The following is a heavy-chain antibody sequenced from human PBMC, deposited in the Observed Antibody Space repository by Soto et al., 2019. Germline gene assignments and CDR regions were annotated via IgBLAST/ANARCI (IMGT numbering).Heavy chain of an antibody. CDR2: IIPMFGTA. Sequence: SVKVSCKTSGGTFSSYAISWVRQAPGQGLEWMGGIIPMFGTANYAQKFQGRVTITADESTSTAYMELSSLRSEDTAVYYCARAYYYATDAFDIWGQGTMVTVSS. CDR1: GGTFSSYA. D-gene: IGHD3-10*01. J-gene: IGHJ3*02. CDR3: ARAYYYATDAFDI. V-gene: IGHV1-69*13.